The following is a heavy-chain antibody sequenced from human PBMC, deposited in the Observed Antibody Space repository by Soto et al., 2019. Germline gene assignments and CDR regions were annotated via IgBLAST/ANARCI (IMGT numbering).Heavy chain of an antibody. CDR3: AAPGGDGYNFGY. CDR2: IVVGSGNT. V-gene: IGHV1-58*01. Sequence: SVKVSCKASGFTFTSSAVQWVRQARGQRLEWIGWIVVGSGNTNYAQKFQERVTITRDMSTGTAYMELSSLRSEDTAVYYCAAPGGDGYNFGYWGQGTLVTVSS. J-gene: IGHJ4*02. D-gene: IGHD5-12*01. CDR1: GFTFTSSA.